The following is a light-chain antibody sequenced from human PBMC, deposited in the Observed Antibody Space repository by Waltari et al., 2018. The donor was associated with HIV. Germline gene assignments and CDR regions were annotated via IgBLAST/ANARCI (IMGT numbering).Light chain of an antibody. J-gene: IGLJ1*01. Sequence: YELTQPPSVSVSPGQTARITCSGDVLPNEYTYWYQQKPGQAPVLVIHTDIERPSGIPERFSGSSSGTTVPLTISGVQAEDEADYDWQSTDSSGAFVFGTGTRVTVL. CDR1: VLPNEY. V-gene: IGLV3-25*03. CDR2: TDI. CDR3: QSTDSSGAFV.